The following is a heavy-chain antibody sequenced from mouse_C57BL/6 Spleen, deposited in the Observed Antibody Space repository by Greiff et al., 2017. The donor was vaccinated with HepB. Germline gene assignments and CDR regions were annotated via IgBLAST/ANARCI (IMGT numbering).Heavy chain of an antibody. CDR2: INPGSGGT. CDR1: GYAFTNYL. J-gene: IGHJ1*03. Sequence: QVQLQQSGAELVRPGPSVKVSCKASGYAFTNYLIEWVKQRPGQGLEWIGVINPGSGGTNYNEKFKGKATLTADKSSSTAYMQLSSLTSEDSAVYFCARGGSPHWYFDVWGTGTTVTVSS. V-gene: IGHV1-54*01. CDR3: ARGGSPHWYFDV.